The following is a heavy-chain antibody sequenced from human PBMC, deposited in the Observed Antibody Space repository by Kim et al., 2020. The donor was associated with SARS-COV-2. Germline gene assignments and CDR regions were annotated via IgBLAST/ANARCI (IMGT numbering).Heavy chain of an antibody. J-gene: IGHJ2*01. V-gene: IGHV4-59*09. CDR3: ARGPRGGYRWYFDL. D-gene: IGHD2-15*01. Sequence: NPSLKSRVTLSVDTAKNQFYLKLSSVTAADTAVYYCARGPRGGYRWYFDLWGRGTLVTVSS.